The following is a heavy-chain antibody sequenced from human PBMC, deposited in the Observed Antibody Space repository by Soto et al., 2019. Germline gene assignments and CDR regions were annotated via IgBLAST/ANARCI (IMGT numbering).Heavy chain of an antibody. CDR1: GFTFSSYA. V-gene: IGHV3-23*01. CDR3: AKGRGSFDY. J-gene: IGHJ4*02. CDR2: ISGSGGST. D-gene: IGHD3-10*01. Sequence: PGGSLRLSFAASGFTFSSYAMSWFRQAPGKGLEWVSAISGSGGSTYYADTVKGRFTISRDNSKNTLYLQMNSLRAEDTAVYYCAKGRGSFDYWGQGTLVTVSS.